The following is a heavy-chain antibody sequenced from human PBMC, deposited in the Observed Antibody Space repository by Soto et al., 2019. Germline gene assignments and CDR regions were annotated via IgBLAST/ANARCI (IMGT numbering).Heavy chain of an antibody. CDR3: ARAAWHGMDV. J-gene: IGHJ6*02. Sequence: PSETLSLTCAVSGGSISSGGYSWSWIRQPPGKGLEWIGYIYHSGSTYYNPSLKSRVTISVDRSKNQFSLKLSSVTAADTAVYYCARAAWHGMDVWGQGTTVTVSS. V-gene: IGHV4-30-2*01. CDR1: GGSISSGGYS. CDR2: IYHSGST.